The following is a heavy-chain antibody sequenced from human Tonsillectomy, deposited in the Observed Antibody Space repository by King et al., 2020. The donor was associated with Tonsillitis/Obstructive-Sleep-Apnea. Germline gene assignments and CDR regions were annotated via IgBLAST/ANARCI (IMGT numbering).Heavy chain of an antibody. Sequence: VQLQESGPGLVKPSETLSLTCTVSGGSIISYYWSWIRQPPGKGLGYIGYIYYTGSPNYNPSLKSRVTISVDTSKNQFSLKLSSVTAADTAVYYCAREGAVMNGFDIWGQGTMVTVSS. CDR3: AREGAVMNGFDI. CDR1: GGSIISYY. V-gene: IGHV4-59*01. J-gene: IGHJ3*02. D-gene: IGHD2-8*01. CDR2: IYYTGSP.